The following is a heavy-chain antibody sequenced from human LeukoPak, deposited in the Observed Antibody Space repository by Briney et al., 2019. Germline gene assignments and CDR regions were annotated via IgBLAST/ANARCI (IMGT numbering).Heavy chain of an antibody. CDR2: ISHSGSRT. CDR1: GFTFNNYD. J-gene: IGHJ4*02. V-gene: IGHV3-48*03. CDR3: ARDTLGEGEDANYAVYYFDY. Sequence: PGGSLRLSCEVSGFTFNNYDMNWVRQAPGKGLEWISYISHSGSRTYYADSVKGRFTISRDNGKNSLDLQMNSLRADDTAVYYCARDTLGEGEDANYAVYYFDYWGQGTMVTVSS. D-gene: IGHD4/OR15-4a*01.